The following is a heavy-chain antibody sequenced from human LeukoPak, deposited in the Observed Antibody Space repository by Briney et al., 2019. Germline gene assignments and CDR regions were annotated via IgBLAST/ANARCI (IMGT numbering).Heavy chain of an antibody. CDR3: AGSLGYCTSNVCYLKY. J-gene: IGHJ4*02. Sequence: ASVKVSCKASGGTFSSYAISWVRQAPGQGLEWMGWINPNSGGTNYAQKLQGRVTMTTDTSTSTAYMELRSLRSDDTAVYYCAGSLGYCTSNVCYLKYWGQGTLVTVSS. D-gene: IGHD2-8*01. CDR1: GGTFSSYA. V-gene: IGHV1-18*01. CDR2: INPNSGGT.